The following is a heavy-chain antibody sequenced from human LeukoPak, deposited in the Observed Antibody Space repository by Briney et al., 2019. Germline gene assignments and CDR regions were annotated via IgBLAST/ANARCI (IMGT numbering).Heavy chain of an antibody. CDR3: ARDGGYGDYRNYFDY. J-gene: IGHJ4*02. D-gene: IGHD4-17*01. CDR1: GYTFTSYG. CDR2: ISAYNGNT. Sequence: GASVKVSCKASGYTFTSYGISWVRQAPGQGLEWMGWISAYNGNTNYAQKLQGRVTMTTDTSTSTAYMELRSLRSDDAAVYYCARDGGYGDYRNYFDYWGQGTLVTVSS. V-gene: IGHV1-18*01.